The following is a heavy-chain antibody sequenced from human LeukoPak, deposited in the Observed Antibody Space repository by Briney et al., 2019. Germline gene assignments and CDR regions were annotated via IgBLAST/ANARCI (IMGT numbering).Heavy chain of an antibody. CDR2: IKPDGSEK. CDR3: ARDNGGADDY. Sequence: GGSLRLSCAASEFTFSRYWMSWVRQAPGKGLEWVANIKPDGSEKYYVDSVKGRFTISRDNAKNSLYLQMNSLRAEDTAVYYCARDNGGADDYWGQGTLVTVSS. J-gene: IGHJ4*02. V-gene: IGHV3-7*01. D-gene: IGHD3-16*01. CDR1: EFTFSRYW.